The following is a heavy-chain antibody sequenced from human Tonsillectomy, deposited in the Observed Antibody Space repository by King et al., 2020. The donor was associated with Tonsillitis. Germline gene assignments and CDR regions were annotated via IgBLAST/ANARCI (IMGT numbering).Heavy chain of an antibody. J-gene: IGHJ5*02. D-gene: IGHD6-19*01. CDR3: ARSGGSGWYTGWFDP. Sequence: EVQLVESGAEVKKPGESLRISCKGSGYSFTGYWISWVRQMPGKGLEWMGRIDPSDSYTNYSPSFQGHVTISADKSISTAYLQWSSLKASDTAMYYCARSGGSGWYTGWFDPWGQGTLVTVSS. V-gene: IGHV5-10-1*01. CDR1: GYSFTGYW. CDR2: IDPSDSYT.